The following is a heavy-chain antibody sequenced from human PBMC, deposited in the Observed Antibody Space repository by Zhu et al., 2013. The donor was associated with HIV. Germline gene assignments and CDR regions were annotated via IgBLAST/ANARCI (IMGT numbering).Heavy chain of an antibody. CDR3: ARGGLAGSSGSWFDP. D-gene: IGHD3-10*01. CDR2: INPNKGGT. CDR1: GYIFNGYY. J-gene: IGHJ5*01. Sequence: QVQLVQAGAELKKPGASVKVSCKASGYIFNGYYIHWVRQAPGQGLEWIGWINPNKGGTKSLQRFQGRVTITSDPSTTTASMELTSLTSDDTAVYFCARGGLAGSSGSWFDPWGRGTLVTVSS. V-gene: IGHV1-2*02.